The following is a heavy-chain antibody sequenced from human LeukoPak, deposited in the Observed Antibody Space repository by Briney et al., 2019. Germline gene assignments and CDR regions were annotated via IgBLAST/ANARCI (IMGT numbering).Heavy chain of an antibody. CDR2: ISVSGGIT. D-gene: IGHD2-21*02. CDR1: GFTLSIYG. J-gene: IGHJ4*02. Sequence: GGTLRLSCAASGFTLSIYGMSWVRQAPGKGLEWVSAISVSGGITYYADSVKGGSTTSRDNSKNRLYLRMNSARAEDTALYYCAKPARTDCPDYWGQGTVVPVSS. V-gene: IGHV3-23*01. CDR3: AKPARTDCPDY.